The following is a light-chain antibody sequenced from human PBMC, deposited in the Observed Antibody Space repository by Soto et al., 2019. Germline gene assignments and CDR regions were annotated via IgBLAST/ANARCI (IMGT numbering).Light chain of an antibody. V-gene: IGLV1-40*01. Sequence: QPVLTQPPSASGTPGQRVSISCSGGSSNIGGYSVNWYQQLPGTAPKLLIYGNSNRPSGVPDRFSGSKSGTSASLAITGLQAEDEADYYCQSYDSSLSGYVVFGGGTKLTVL. CDR2: GNS. CDR1: SSNIGGYS. J-gene: IGLJ2*01. CDR3: QSYDSSLSGYVV.